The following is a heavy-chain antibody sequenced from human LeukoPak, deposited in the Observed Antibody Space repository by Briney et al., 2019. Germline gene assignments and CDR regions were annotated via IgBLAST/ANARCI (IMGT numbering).Heavy chain of an antibody. CDR2: ISGSGVYA. CDR1: GFTFSSYA. Sequence: AGGSLRLSCAASGFTFSSYAMTWVRQAPGKGLEWVSGISGSGVYAYYADSVKGRFTISRDNSKNTLYLQMNSLRAEDTAVYYCAREVKSGSYGWFDPWGQGTLVTVSS. D-gene: IGHD1-26*01. J-gene: IGHJ5*02. CDR3: AREVKSGSYGWFDP. V-gene: IGHV3-23*01.